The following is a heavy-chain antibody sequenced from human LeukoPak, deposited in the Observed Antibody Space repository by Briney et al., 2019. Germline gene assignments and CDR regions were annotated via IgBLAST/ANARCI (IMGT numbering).Heavy chain of an antibody. D-gene: IGHD5-18*01. J-gene: IGHJ6*02. Sequence: EASVKVSCKASGYTFTSYGISWVRQAPGQGLEWMGWISAYNGDTNYAQKLQGRVTMTTDTSTSTAYMELRSLRSDDTAVYYCARDGGQDTANNPHYYYGMDVWGQGTTVTVSS. CDR1: GYTFTSYG. CDR2: ISAYNGDT. CDR3: ARDGGQDTANNPHYYYGMDV. V-gene: IGHV1-18*01.